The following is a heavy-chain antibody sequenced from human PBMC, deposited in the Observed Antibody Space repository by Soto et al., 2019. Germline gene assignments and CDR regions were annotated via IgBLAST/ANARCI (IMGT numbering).Heavy chain of an antibody. CDR3: ARDYGFGERVPDQKGYYYYGMDV. V-gene: IGHV1-18*01. D-gene: IGHD2-2*01. Sequence: VASVKVSCKASGYTFTSYGISWVRQAPGQGLEWMGWISAYNGSTNYAQKLQGRVTMTTDTSTSTAYMELRSLRSDDTAVYYCARDYGFGERVPDQKGYYYYGMDVWGQGTTVTVSS. J-gene: IGHJ6*02. CDR1: GYTFTSYG. CDR2: ISAYNGST.